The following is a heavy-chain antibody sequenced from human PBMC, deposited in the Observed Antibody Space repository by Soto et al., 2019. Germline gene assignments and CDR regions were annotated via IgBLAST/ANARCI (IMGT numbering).Heavy chain of an antibody. D-gene: IGHD6-19*01. V-gene: IGHV3-7*01. Sequence: GGSLRLSCAASGFTFSSFWMSWVRQAPGKGLEWVANIKQDESEKYYVDSVKGRFTISRDNAKNSLYLQMNSLRAEDTAVYYCAIHARYSSGCFDSWGQGTLVTVSS. CDR2: IKQDESEK. J-gene: IGHJ4*02. CDR1: GFTFSSFW. CDR3: AIHARYSSGCFDS.